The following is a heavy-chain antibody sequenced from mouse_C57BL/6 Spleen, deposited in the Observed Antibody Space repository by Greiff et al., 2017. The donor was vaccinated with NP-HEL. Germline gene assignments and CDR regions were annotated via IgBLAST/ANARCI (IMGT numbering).Heavy chain of an antibody. CDR3: ARGSNAWFAY. CDR2: INPSNGGT. Sequence: QVHVKQSGTELVKPGASVKLSCKASGYTFTSYWMHWVKQRPGQGLEWIGNINPSNGGTNYNEKFKSKATLTVDKSSSTAYMQLSSLTSEDSAVNYCARGSNAWFAYWGQGTLVTVSA. J-gene: IGHJ3*01. D-gene: IGHD1-1*01. CDR1: GYTFTSYW. V-gene: IGHV1-53*01.